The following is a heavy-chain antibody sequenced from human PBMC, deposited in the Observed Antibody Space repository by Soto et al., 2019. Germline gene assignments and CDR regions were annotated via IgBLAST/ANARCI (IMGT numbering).Heavy chain of an antibody. Sequence: ASVKVSCQTSCYRITSYGSSWVRQTKRQGLEWMGWISAYNGNTNYAQKLQGRVTMTTDTSTSTTYMELRSLRSDDTAVYYCARDEVYYDSSGYLRDYYYYYGMDVWGQGTTVTVSS. D-gene: IGHD3-22*01. CDR1: CYRITSYG. V-gene: IGHV1-18*01. CDR3: ARDEVYYDSSGYLRDYYYYYGMDV. J-gene: IGHJ6*02. CDR2: ISAYNGNT.